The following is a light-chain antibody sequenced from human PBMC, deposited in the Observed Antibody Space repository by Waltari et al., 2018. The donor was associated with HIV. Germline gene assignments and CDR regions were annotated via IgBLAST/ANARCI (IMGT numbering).Light chain of an antibody. CDR1: QSVSSN. Sequence: IVMTQSPATLAAPQGESATLSSKPSQSVSSNLAWYQQKPGQAPRLLIYCASTRTTGIAPRFSGSGSETEFTLTINSLQSEDFAVYYCQQYNNWPPTFGQGTKLEIK. J-gene: IGKJ2*01. CDR3: QQYNNWPPT. CDR2: CAS. V-gene: IGKV3-15*01.